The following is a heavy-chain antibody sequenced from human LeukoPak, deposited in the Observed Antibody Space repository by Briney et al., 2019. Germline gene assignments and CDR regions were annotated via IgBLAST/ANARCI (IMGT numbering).Heavy chain of an antibody. D-gene: IGHD4-11*01. J-gene: IGHJ6*02. V-gene: IGHV1-69*13. CDR3: ARDLVDYSKPTYGMDV. CDR1: GGTFSSYA. Sequence: RASVKVSCKASGGTFSSYAISWVRQAPGQGLEWMGGIIPIFGTANYAQKFQGRVTITADESTSTAYMELSSLRSEDTAVYYCARDLVDYSKPTYGMDVWGQGTTVTVSS. CDR2: IIPIFGTA.